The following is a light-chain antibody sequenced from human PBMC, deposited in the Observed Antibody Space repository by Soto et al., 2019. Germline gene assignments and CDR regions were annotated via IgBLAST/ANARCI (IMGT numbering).Light chain of an antibody. Sequence: EIVMTQSPATLSVSPVDRASLSCRASQSVSINLAWYQQKPGQAPRLLIYDTSTRATGIPARFSGSGSGTEFTLTISSLQSEDIAVYYCQQYSKWPPITFGQGTRLEIK. J-gene: IGKJ5*01. CDR2: DTS. CDR1: QSVSIN. CDR3: QQYSKWPPIT. V-gene: IGKV3-15*01.